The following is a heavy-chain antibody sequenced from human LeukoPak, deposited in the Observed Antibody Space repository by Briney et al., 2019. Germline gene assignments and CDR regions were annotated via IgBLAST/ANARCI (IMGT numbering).Heavy chain of an antibody. CDR2: MNPNSGNT. V-gene: IGHV1-8*01. CDR1: GYTFISYD. D-gene: IGHD3-10*01. J-gene: IGHJ5*02. Sequence: VASVKVSCKASGYTFISYDINWVRQATGQGLEWMGWMNPNSGNTGYAQKFQGRVTMTRDTSISTAYMELSRLRSDDTAVYYCARVYYGSGSYSLDPWGQGTLVTVSS. CDR3: ARVYYGSGSYSLDP.